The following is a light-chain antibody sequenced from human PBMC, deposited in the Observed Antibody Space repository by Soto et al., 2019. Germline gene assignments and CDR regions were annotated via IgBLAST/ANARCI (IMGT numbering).Light chain of an antibody. V-gene: IGLV2-11*01. J-gene: IGLJ1*01. CDR3: CSYAGSYVYV. CDR2: DVS. Sequence: QSALTQPRSVSGSPGQSVTISCPGTSSHVGGYNYVSWYQQHPGKAPKLMIYDVSTRPSGVPDRFSGSKSGNTASLTISGLQAEDEADYYCCSYAGSYVYVFGTGTKLTVL. CDR1: SSHVGGYNY.